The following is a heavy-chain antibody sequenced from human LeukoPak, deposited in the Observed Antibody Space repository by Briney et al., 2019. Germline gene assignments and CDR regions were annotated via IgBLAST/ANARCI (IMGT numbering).Heavy chain of an antibody. J-gene: IGHJ4*02. V-gene: IGHV4-59*01. CDR2: IYYSGST. CDR1: GGSISSYY. CDR3: AGADLDY. Sequence: PSETLSLTCTVSGGSISSYYWSWIRQPPGKGLEWIGYIYYSGSTNYNPSLKSRVTISVDTSKNQFSLKLSSVTAADTAVYYCAGADLDYWGQGTLVTVSS.